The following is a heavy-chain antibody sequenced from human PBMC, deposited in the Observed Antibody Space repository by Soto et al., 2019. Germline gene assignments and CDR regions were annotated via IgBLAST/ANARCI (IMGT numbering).Heavy chain of an antibody. CDR1: GYTSTRFA. CDR3: ATERGYYDSSTYSFDH. Sequence: ASVKVSCKASGYTSTRFAMHWVRQAPGQRLEWMGWINTGNGNTKYSQKFQGRVTVTRDTPASTAYMELSSLRSEDTAVYYCATERGYYDSSTYSFDHWGQGTLVTVSS. V-gene: IGHV1-3*04. D-gene: IGHD3-22*01. J-gene: IGHJ4*02. CDR2: INTGNGNT.